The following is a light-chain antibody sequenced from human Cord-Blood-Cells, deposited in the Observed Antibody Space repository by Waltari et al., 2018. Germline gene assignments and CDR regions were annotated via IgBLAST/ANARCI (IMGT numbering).Light chain of an antibody. CDR3: CSYAGSSTWV. Sequence: SALTQPASVSGSPGQSITLSCTGTSSDVGSYNLVSWYQQHPGKAPKLMIYEGSKRPSGVSNRLSGSKSGNTASLTISGLQAEDEADYYCCSYAGSSTWVFGGGTKLTVL. CDR2: EGS. CDR1: SSDVGSYNL. J-gene: IGLJ3*02. V-gene: IGLV2-23*01.